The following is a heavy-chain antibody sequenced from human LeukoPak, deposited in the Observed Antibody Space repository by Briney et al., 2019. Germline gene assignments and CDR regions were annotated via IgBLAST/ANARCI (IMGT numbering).Heavy chain of an antibody. CDR1: GYTFTGYY. CDR3: ARVRKRGYYDSSGYYY. Sequence: ASVKVSCKASGYTFTGYYMHWVRQAPGQGLEWMGRINPNSGGTNYAQKFQGRVTMTRDTSISTAYMELSRLRSDDTAVYYCARVRKRGYYDSSGYYYWGQGTLVTVFS. D-gene: IGHD3-22*01. J-gene: IGHJ4*02. CDR2: INPNSGGT. V-gene: IGHV1-2*06.